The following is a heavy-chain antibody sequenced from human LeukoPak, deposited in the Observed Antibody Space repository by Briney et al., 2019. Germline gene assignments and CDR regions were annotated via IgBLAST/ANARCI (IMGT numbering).Heavy chain of an antibody. CDR2: IYYSGST. CDR3: ARSPTGEGDY. J-gene: IGHJ4*02. D-gene: IGHD7-27*01. Sequence: SQTLSLACTVSGGSINSGDSYWSWIRQPPGKGLEWIGYIYYSGSTYYNPSLKSRVTISVDTSKNQFSLKLSSVTAADTAVYYCARSPTGEGDYWGQGTLVTVSS. V-gene: IGHV4-30-4*08. CDR1: GGSINSGDSY.